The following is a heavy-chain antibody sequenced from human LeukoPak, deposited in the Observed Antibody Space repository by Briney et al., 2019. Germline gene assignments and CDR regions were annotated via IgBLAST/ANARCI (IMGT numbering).Heavy chain of an antibody. J-gene: IGHJ4*02. CDR1: GFTFSSYA. CDR3: ARDRGGNYDFDY. D-gene: IGHD3-10*01. V-gene: IGHV3-30-3*01. Sequence: GRSLRLSCAASGFTFSSYAMHWVRQAPGKGLEWVAVISYDGSNKYYADSVKGRFTISRDNSKNTLYLQMNSLRAEDTAVYSCARDRGGNYDFDYWGQGTLVTVSS. CDR2: ISYDGSNK.